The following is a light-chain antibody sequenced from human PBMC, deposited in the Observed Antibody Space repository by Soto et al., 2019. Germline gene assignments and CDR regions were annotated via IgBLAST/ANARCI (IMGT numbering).Light chain of an antibody. Sequence: QSALTQPASVSGSPGQAITISCTRTRNDVGNYNLVSWYQQHSGKAPRLIIYEGNKRPSWLPNRFSASESGDTASLTISGLQAEDEADYYCCSYAGSVVFGGGTKVTVL. CDR2: EGN. J-gene: IGLJ2*01. V-gene: IGLV2-23*01. CDR3: CSYAGSVV. CDR1: RNDVGNYNL.